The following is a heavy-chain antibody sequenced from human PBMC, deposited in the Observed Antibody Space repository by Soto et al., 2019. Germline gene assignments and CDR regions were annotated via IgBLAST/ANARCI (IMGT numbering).Heavy chain of an antibody. Sequence: QITLKESGPTLVKPTQTLTLTCTFSGFSLSNSKVGVAWIRQSPGKALECLALIYWDDNVHYNPSLMSRLTLTKDTSKSQVVLTMTNMDPVDTATYYCAHDSNDLYGFDYWGQGTPVTVSS. V-gene: IGHV2-5*02. J-gene: IGHJ4*02. D-gene: IGHD3-16*01. CDR2: IYWDDNV. CDR1: GFSLSNSKVG. CDR3: AHDSNDLYGFDY.